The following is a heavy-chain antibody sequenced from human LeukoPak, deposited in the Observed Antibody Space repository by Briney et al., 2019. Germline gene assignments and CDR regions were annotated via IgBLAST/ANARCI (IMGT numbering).Heavy chain of an antibody. V-gene: IGHV4-38-2*02. D-gene: IGHD3-10*01. Sequence: SETLSLTCTVSGYSISSGYYWGWIRQPPGKGLEWIGSFYDSGNTYYNPSLKSRVTISVDTSKNQFSLKLSSVTAADTAVYYCARDYRRFTYYYGSGSYWAFDYWGQGTLVTVSS. CDR3: ARDYRRFTYYYGSGSYWAFDY. CDR2: FYDSGNT. CDR1: GYSISSGYY. J-gene: IGHJ4*02.